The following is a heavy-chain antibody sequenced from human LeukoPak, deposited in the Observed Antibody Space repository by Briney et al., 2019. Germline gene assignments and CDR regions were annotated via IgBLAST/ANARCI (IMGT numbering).Heavy chain of an antibody. Sequence: GGSLRLSCAASGFTFSTYRVNWVRQAPGKGLEWVSSISSSSSNIYYADSVKGRFTISRDNAKNSLHLQMNSLRAEDTAVYYCAKGTTVTTIWGGFDYWGQGTLVTVSS. V-gene: IGHV3-21*04. CDR2: ISSSSSNI. CDR3: AKGTTVTTIWGGFDY. D-gene: IGHD4-11*01. J-gene: IGHJ4*02. CDR1: GFTFSTYR.